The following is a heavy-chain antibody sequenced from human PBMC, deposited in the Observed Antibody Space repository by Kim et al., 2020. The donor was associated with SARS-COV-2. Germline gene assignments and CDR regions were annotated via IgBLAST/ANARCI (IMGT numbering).Heavy chain of an antibody. CDR3: ARVDIAVASTIESYFQH. CDR1: GYTFTSYG. V-gene: IGHV1-18*04. D-gene: IGHD6-19*01. J-gene: IGHJ1*01. CDR2: ISAYNGNT. Sequence: ASVKVSCKASGYTFTSYGISWVRQAPGQGLEWMGWISAYNGNTNYAQKLQGRVTMTTDTSTSTAYMELRSLRSDDTAVYYCARVDIAVASTIESYFQHWGQGTLVTVSS.